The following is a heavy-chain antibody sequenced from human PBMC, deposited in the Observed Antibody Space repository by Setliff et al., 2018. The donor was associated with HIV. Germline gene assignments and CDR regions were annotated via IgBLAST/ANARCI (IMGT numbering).Heavy chain of an antibody. D-gene: IGHD2-2*01. Sequence: SETLSLTSSVSNDSITYYYWNWIRQPPGKGLEWIGEIYHSEYTNYNASLKSRVSMSVDKSKNQFSLKLTSVTAADTAVYYCARGHCSGTNCYGVDYYGMDVWGQGTTVTVSS. CDR1: NDSITYYY. V-gene: IGHV4-34*01. CDR2: IYHSEYT. CDR3: ARGHCSGTNCYGVDYYGMDV. J-gene: IGHJ6*02.